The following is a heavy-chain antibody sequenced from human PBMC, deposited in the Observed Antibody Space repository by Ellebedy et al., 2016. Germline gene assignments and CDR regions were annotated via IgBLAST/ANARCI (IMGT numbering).Heavy chain of an antibody. D-gene: IGHD3-16*02. J-gene: IGHJ5*02. Sequence: GGSLRLSXAASGFTFSNAWMNWVRQAPGKGLEWVGRIKSKTDGGTTDYAAPVKGRFTISRDDSKNTLYLQMNSLKTEDTAVYYCTIDWLYLYNWFDPWGQGTLVTVSS. CDR3: TIDWLYLYNWFDP. CDR2: IKSKTDGGTT. V-gene: IGHV3-15*07. CDR1: GFTFSNAW.